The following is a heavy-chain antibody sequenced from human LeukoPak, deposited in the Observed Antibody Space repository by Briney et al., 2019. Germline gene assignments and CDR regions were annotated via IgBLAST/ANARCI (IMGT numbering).Heavy chain of an antibody. J-gene: IGHJ4*02. V-gene: IGHV3-74*01. CDR2: INSGGTVT. CDR1: GFTFSDFW. Sequence: GGSLRLSCAASGFTFSDFWMHWVRQAPGKGLVWVSRINSGGTVTNYADSVKGRLTISRDNAKNTLYLQMNSLRAEDTAVYYCARDLAAYCGGDCYRYFDYWGQGTLVTVSS. D-gene: IGHD2-21*01. CDR3: ARDLAAYCGGDCYRYFDY.